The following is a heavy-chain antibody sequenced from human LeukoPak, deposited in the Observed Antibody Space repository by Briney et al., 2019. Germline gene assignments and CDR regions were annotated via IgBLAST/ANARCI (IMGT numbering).Heavy chain of an antibody. D-gene: IGHD5-12*01. J-gene: IGHJ4*02. CDR2: IYSGGST. CDR1: GFTVSSNY. CDR3: AEVLSPMATNTGGFDY. V-gene: IGHV3-53*01. Sequence: AGGSLRLSCAASGFTVSSNYMSWVRQAPGKGLEWVSVIYSGGSTYYADSVKGRFTISRDNSKNTLYLQMNSLRAEDTAVYYCAEVLSPMATNTGGFDYWGQGTLVTVSS.